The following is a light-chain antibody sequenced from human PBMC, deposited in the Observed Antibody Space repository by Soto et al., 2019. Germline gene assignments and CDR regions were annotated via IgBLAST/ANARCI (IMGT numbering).Light chain of an antibody. CDR1: TSNIGSNY. J-gene: IGLJ2*01. Sequence: QLVLTQPPSASGTPGQRVTISCSGSTSNIGSNYVYWYQHLPGTAPKLLIYRNNQRPSGVPDRFSGSKSGTSASLAISGLRSEDEADYYCAAWDDSLSALFGGGTKVTVL. CDR3: AAWDDSLSAL. CDR2: RNN. V-gene: IGLV1-47*01.